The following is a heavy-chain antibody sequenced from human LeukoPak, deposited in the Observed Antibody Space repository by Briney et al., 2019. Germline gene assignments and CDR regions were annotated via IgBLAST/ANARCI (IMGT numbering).Heavy chain of an antibody. CDR1: GFTFSSYA. V-gene: IGHV3-7*04. D-gene: IGHD5-18*01. CDR3: ARVGNGYSYGYYYYYMDV. Sequence: GSLRLSCAASGFTFSSYAMHWVRQAPGKGLEWVANIQQDGSDKYYVDSVMDRFTISRDNAKNSLYLQMNSLRAEDTAVYYCARVGNGYSYGYYYYYMDVWGKGTTVAVSS. J-gene: IGHJ6*03. CDR2: IQQDGSDK.